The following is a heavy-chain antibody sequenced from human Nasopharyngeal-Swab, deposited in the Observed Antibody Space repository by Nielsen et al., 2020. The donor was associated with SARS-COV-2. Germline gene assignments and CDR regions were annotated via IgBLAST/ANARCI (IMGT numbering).Heavy chain of an antibody. D-gene: IGHD3-10*01. CDR2: IYSGGST. CDR3: ARDRGGVYYYYGMDV. J-gene: IGHJ6*02. V-gene: IGHV3-53*01. Sequence: GESLKISCAASGFTVSINYMSWVRQAPGKGLEWVSVIYSGGSTYCADSVKGRFTISRDNSKNTLYLQMNSLRAEDTAVYYCARDRGGVYYYYGMDVWGQGTTVTVSS. CDR1: GFTVSINY.